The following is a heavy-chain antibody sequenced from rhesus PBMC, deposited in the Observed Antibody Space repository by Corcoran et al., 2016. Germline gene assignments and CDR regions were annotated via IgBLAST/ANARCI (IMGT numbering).Heavy chain of an antibody. CDR1: GYTFTELS. CDR3: ARGTPFDY. V-gene: IGHV1-156*01. Sequence: VQLVQSGAEVNKPGASVKGSCKVSGYTFTELSMHWVRQAPGKELEWWGGVNPVKGEITHAKQFPGRVTSTEDTSTDTAYMELSSLRSEDTAVYYCARGTPFDYWGQGVLVTVSS. CDR2: VNPVKGEI. J-gene: IGHJ4*01.